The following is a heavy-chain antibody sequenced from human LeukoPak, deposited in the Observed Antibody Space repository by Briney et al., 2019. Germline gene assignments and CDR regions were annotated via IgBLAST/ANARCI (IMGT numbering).Heavy chain of an antibody. D-gene: IGHD2-21*02. J-gene: IGHJ4*02. CDR1: GFTVSSNY. CDR2: IYSGGST. CDR3: GKGLVTAIDY. V-gene: IGHV3-66*01. Sequence: PGGSLRLSCAASGFTVSSNYMSWVRQAPGKGLEWVSVIYSGGSTYYADSVKGRFTISRDNSKNTVDLQMNSLRAEDSAIYYCGKGLVTAIDYWGQGALVSVSS.